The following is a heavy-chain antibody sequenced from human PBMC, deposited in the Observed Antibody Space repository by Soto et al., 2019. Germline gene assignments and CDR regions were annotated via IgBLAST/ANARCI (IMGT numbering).Heavy chain of an antibody. D-gene: IGHD6-13*01. CDR2: IYGGGST. CDR3: AGDRYTSTWYTH. J-gene: IGHJ4*02. V-gene: IGHV3-66*01. Sequence: GGSLRLSCAASGFTVSSNYMSWVRQAPGKGLEWVSLIYGGGSTFFADSVKGRFTISRDNSKNTLYLQMNSLRVEDTAVYYCAGDRYTSTWYTHWGQGTLVTVSS. CDR1: GFTVSSNY.